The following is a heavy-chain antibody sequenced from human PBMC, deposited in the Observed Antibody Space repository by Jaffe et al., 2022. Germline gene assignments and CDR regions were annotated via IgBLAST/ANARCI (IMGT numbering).Heavy chain of an antibody. D-gene: IGHD3-3*01. CDR3: AKDASSYPLRFLFDP. CDR1: GFTFDDYA. J-gene: IGHJ5*02. CDR2: ISWNSGSI. V-gene: IGHV3-9*01. Sequence: EVQLVESGGGLVQPGRSLRLSCAASGFTFDDYAMHWVRQAPGKGLEWVSGISWNSGSIGYADSVKGRFTISRDNAKNSLYLQMNSLRAEDTALYYCAKDASSYPLRFLFDPWGQGTLVTVSS.